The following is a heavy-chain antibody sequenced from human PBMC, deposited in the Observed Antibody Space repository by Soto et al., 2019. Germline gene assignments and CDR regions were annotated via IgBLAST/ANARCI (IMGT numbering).Heavy chain of an antibody. CDR1: GGSISSYY. CDR2: IYYSGNT. Sequence: SETLSLTCTVSGGSISSYYWSWIRQPPGKGLEWIGYIYYSGNTYYNPSLKSRVTISVDTSKNQFSLKLSSVTAADTAVYYCARAETTVTPHDYWGQGTLVTVSS. D-gene: IGHD4-17*01. CDR3: ARAETTVTPHDY. V-gene: IGHV4-59*12. J-gene: IGHJ4*02.